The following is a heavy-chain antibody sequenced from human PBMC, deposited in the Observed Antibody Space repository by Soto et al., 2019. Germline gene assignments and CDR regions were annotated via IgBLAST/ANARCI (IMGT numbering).Heavy chain of an antibody. CDR3: ARDSGYSSVDSVNHYFDY. D-gene: IGHD5-12*01. J-gene: IGHJ4*02. Sequence: EVQLVESGGKLVQPGGPLGSPLLPSGFPFGVIWLVGSAQAPGGGLEWVARIKLDGTGIQFADSVRGRFTISRDNAENLLYLQMNSLRAEDTAVYYCARDSGYSSVDSVNHYFDYWGLGVLVTVSS. CDR1: GFPFGVI. CDR2: IKLDGTGI. V-gene: IGHV3-7*01.